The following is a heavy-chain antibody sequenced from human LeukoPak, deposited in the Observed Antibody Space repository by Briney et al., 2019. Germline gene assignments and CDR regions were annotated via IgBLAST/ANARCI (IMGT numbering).Heavy chain of an antibody. CDR2: ISSSSSYI. CDR3: AKDDDSSGYYVIDY. J-gene: IGHJ4*02. V-gene: IGHV3-21*04. D-gene: IGHD3-22*01. CDR1: GFTFSSYS. Sequence: PGGSLRLSCAASGFTFSSYSMNWVGQASGKGLEWVSSISSSSSYIYYADSVKGRFTISRDNAKNSLYLQMNSLRAEDTAVYYCAKDDDSSGYYVIDYWGQGTLVTVSS.